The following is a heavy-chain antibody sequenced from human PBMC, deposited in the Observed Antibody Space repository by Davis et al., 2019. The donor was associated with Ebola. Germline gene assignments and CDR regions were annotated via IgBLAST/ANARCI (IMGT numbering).Heavy chain of an antibody. V-gene: IGHV3-23*01. CDR1: GFTFTSYT. CDR3: AKGVFGHLAL. CDR2: LSGSGAKT. J-gene: IGHJ2*01. Sequence: GGSLRLSCAASGFTFTSYTLSWVRQAPGTGLEWVSLLSGSGAKTYSADSVKGRFTISRDNSKNTLSLQMNSLRAEDTAVHYCAKGVFGHLALWGRGTLVTVSS. D-gene: IGHD3-16*02.